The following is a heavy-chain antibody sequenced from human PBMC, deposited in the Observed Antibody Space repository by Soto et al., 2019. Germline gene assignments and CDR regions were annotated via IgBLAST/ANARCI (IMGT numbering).Heavy chain of an antibody. Sequence: QVQLVQSGAEVKKPGSSVKVSCKASGGTFSSYAISWVRQAPGQGLEWMGGIIPIFGTANYAQKFQGRVTITADEATSTAYMELSSLRSEDTAVYYCARGTYDYGSGSYVLPPFDYWGQGTLVTVSS. D-gene: IGHD3-10*01. CDR3: ARGTYDYGSGSYVLPPFDY. J-gene: IGHJ4*02. V-gene: IGHV1-69*01. CDR2: IIPIFGTA. CDR1: GGTFSSYA.